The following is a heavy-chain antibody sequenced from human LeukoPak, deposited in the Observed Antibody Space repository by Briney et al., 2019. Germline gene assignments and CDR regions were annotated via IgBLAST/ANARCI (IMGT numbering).Heavy chain of an antibody. V-gene: IGHV3-21*01. D-gene: IGHD3-10*01. CDR1: GFSFSDHN. J-gene: IGHJ4*02. CDR2: ISSRSNYI. Sequence: PGGSLRLSCAVSGFSFSDHNMNWVRQAPGKGLEWVASISSRSNYIYYADSLKGRFTVSRDNARNSLFLQMTSLRAEDTAVYYCARDYLEFGESGFDHWGQGTLVIVSS. CDR3: ARDYLEFGESGFDH.